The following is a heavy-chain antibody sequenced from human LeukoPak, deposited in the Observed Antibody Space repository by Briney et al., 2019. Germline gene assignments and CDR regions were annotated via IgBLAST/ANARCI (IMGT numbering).Heavy chain of an antibody. CDR3: ARTRGGNWSGYYRNTYYYYYYYMDV. J-gene: IGHJ6*03. CDR2: INHSGST. V-gene: IGHV4-34*01. Sequence: KPSETLSLTCAVYGGSFSGYYWSWIRQPPGKGLEWIGEINHSGSTNYNPSLKSRVTISVDTSKNQFSLKLSSVTAADTAVYYCARTRGGNWSGYYRNTYYYYYYYMDVWGKGTTVTVSS. CDR1: GGSFSGYY. D-gene: IGHD3-3*01.